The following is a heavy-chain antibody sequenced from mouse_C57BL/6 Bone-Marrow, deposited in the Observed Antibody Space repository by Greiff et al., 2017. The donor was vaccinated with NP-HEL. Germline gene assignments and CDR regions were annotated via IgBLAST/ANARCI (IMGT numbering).Heavy chain of an antibody. CDR2: IRNKANGYTT. CDR1: GFTFTDYY. CDR3: ARYGDGSSPFAY. V-gene: IGHV7-3*01. D-gene: IGHD1-1*01. Sequence: EVKLVESGGGLVQPGGSLSLSCAASGFTFTDYYMSWVRQPPGKALEWLGFIRNKANGYTTEYSASVKGRFTISRDNSQSILYLQMNALRAEDSANYYCARYGDGSSPFAYWGQGTLVTVSA. J-gene: IGHJ3*01.